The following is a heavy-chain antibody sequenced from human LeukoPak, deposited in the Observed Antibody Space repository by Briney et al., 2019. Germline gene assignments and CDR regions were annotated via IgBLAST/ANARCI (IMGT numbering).Heavy chain of an antibody. D-gene: IGHD3-9*01. Sequence: GRSLRLSCAASGFTVSSYGMHWVRQAPGKGLEWVAVISYDGSNKYYADSVKGRFTISGDNSKNTLYLQMNSLRAEDTAVYYCAPIIHYDILTGYGYWGQGTLVTVSS. J-gene: IGHJ4*02. V-gene: IGHV3-30*04. CDR2: ISYDGSNK. CDR3: APIIHYDILTGYGY. CDR1: GFTVSSYG.